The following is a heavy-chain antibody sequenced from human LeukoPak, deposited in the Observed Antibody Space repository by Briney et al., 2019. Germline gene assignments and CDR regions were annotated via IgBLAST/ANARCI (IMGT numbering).Heavy chain of an antibody. CDR3: AKDRTDCSGGSCYSLYYYYYMDV. CDR2: ISWNSGSI. Sequence: GRSLRLSCAASGFTFDDYAMHWVRQAPGKGLEWVSGISWNSGSIGYADSVKGRFTISRDNAKNSLYLQMNSLRAEDTALYYCAKDRTDCSGGSCYSLYYYYYMDVWGKGTTVTASS. CDR1: GFTFDDYA. V-gene: IGHV3-9*01. J-gene: IGHJ6*03. D-gene: IGHD2-15*01.